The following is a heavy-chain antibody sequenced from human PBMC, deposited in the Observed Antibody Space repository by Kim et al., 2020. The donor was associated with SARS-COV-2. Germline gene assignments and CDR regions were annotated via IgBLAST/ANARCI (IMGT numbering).Heavy chain of an antibody. V-gene: IGHV4-34*01. J-gene: IGHJ4*02. CDR3: ARVRGSSGYYRKYYFDY. Sequence: SETLSLTCAVYGGSFSGYYWSWIRQPPGKGLEWIGEINHSGSTNYNPSLKSRVTISVDTSKNQFSLKLSSVTAADTAVYYCARVRGSSGYYRKYYFDYWGQGTLVTVSS. CDR1: GGSFSGYY. D-gene: IGHD3-22*01. CDR2: INHSGST.